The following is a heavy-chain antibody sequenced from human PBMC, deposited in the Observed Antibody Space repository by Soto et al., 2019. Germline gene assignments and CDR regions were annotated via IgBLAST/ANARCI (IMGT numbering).Heavy chain of an antibody. CDR3: ARDRYCGGGSCYDGY. Sequence: PGGSLRLSCAASGFTFSSYSMNWVRQAPGKGLEWVSSISSSSYIYYADSVKGRFTISRDNAKNSLYLQMKSMRAEDTAEYYCARDRYCGGGSCYDGYWGQGTLVTVSS. J-gene: IGHJ4*02. CDR2: ISSSSYI. CDR1: GFTFSSYS. V-gene: IGHV3-21*01. D-gene: IGHD2-15*01.